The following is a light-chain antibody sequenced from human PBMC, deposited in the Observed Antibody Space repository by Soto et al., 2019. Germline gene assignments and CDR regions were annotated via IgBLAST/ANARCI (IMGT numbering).Light chain of an antibody. V-gene: IGLV1-44*01. CDR2: SNN. J-gene: IGLJ2*01. Sequence: QSVLTQPPSASGTPGQRVTISCSGSSSNIGSNTVNWYQQLPGTAPQLLIYSNNQRPSGVPDRFSGSKSGTSASLAISGLQSEDEAEYYCAAWDDSLNGVVFGGGTKLTVL. CDR1: SSNIGSNT. CDR3: AAWDDSLNGVV.